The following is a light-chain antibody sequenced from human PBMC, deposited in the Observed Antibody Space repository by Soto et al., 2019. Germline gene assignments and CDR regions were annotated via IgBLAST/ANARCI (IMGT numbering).Light chain of an antibody. J-gene: IGLJ3*02. Sequence: QSALTQPASVSGSPGQAITISCTGTSSDVGGYNYGSWYQQHPGKAPKLMIYEVSNRPSGVSNRFSGSKSGNTASLTISGLQAEDEAYYYCSSYTSSSTRVFGGGTKLTVL. CDR1: SSDVGGYNY. CDR2: EVS. V-gene: IGLV2-14*01. CDR3: SSYTSSSTRV.